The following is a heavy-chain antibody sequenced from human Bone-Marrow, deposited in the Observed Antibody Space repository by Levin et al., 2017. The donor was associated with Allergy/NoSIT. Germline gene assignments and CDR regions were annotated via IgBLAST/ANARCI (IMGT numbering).Heavy chain of an antibody. CDR1: GFTFSSYW. CDR2: INSDGSST. J-gene: IGHJ3*02. V-gene: IGHV3-74*01. Sequence: GGSLRLSCAASGFTFSSYWMHWVRQAPGKGLVWVSRINSDGSSTSYADSVKGRFTISRDNAKNTLYLQMNSLRAEDTAVYYCARDHRAMTTVTPGEAFDIWGQGTMVTVSS. CDR3: ARDHRAMTTVTPGEAFDI. D-gene: IGHD4-17*01.